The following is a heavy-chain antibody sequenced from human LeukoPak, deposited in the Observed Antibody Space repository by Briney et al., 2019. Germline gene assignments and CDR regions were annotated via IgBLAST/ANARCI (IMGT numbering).Heavy chain of an antibody. D-gene: IGHD6-6*01. CDR3: ARDKIAARNFDY. J-gene: IGHJ4*02. Sequence: SETLSLTCAVYGGSFSGYYWSWIRQPPGKGLEWIGEINHSGSTNYNPSLKSRVTISVDTSKNQFSLKLSSVTAADTAVYYCARDKIAARNFDYWGQGTLVTVSS. CDR2: INHSGST. V-gene: IGHV4-34*01. CDR1: GGSFSGYY.